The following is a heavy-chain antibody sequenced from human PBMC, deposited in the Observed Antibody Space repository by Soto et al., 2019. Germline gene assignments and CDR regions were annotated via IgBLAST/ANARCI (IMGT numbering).Heavy chain of an antibody. J-gene: IGHJ6*03. Sequence: GGSLRLSCAASGFTFSSYGMHWVRQAPGKGLEWVAVIWYDGSNKYYADSVKGRFTISRDNSKNTLYLQMNSLRAEDTAVYYCASTGLVRGVIVPYYYMDVWGKGTTVTVSS. CDR3: ASTGLVRGVIVPYYYMDV. CDR2: IWYDGSNK. D-gene: IGHD3-10*01. V-gene: IGHV3-33*01. CDR1: GFTFSSYG.